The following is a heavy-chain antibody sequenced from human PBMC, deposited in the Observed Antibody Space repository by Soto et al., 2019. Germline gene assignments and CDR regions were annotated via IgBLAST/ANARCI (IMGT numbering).Heavy chain of an antibody. CDR3: AKDRVAGTDTYSYYFDY. J-gene: IGHJ4*02. CDR2: ISWNSGSI. D-gene: IGHD6-19*01. CDR1: GFTFDDYA. V-gene: IGHV3-9*01. Sequence: PGGSLRLSCAASGFTFDDYAMHWVRQAPGKGLEWVSGISWNSGSIGYADSVKGRFTISRDNAKNSLYLQMNSLRAEDTALYYCAKDRVAGTDTYSYYFDYWGQGTLVTVSS.